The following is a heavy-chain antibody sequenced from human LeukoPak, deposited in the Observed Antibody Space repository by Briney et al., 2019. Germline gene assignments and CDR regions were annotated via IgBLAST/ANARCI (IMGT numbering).Heavy chain of an antibody. Sequence: GGSLRLSCAASAFTFSSYAMSWVRQAPGKGLEWVSSISTSDGTTYYADSVKGRFTISRDNSKNTLYLQMNSLRAEDTAVYFCARGGVDYYGSGTYYLMYYFDYWGQGALVTVSS. CDR2: ISTSDGTT. CDR3: ARGGVDYYGSGTYYLMYYFDY. V-gene: IGHV3-23*01. D-gene: IGHD3-10*01. J-gene: IGHJ4*02. CDR1: AFTFSSYA.